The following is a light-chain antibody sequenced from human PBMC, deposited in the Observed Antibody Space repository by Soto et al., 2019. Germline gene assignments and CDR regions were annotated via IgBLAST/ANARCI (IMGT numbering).Light chain of an antibody. CDR1: SSDVGGYNY. CDR2: DVS. CDR3: SSYTSSSTQV. V-gene: IGLV2-14*03. Sequence: QSALTQPASVSGSPGQSITISCTGTSSDVGGYNYVSWYQQHPGKAPKLMIYDVSSRPSRVSNRFSGSKSGNTASLTISGLRAEDEADYYCSSYTSSSTQVFGGGTQLTVL. J-gene: IGLJ2*01.